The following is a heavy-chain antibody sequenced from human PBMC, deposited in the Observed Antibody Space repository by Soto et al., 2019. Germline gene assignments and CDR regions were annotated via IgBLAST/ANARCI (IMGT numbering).Heavy chain of an antibody. Sequence: QVQLQESGPGLVKPSGTLSLTCAVSGGSISSSNWWSWVRQPPGKGLEWIGEIYHSGSTNYNPSLKSRVTKSVDKSKNQFSLKLSSVAAADTAVYYCARVRGSYYYGMDVWGQGTTVTVSS. D-gene: IGHD3-16*01. CDR3: ARVRGSYYYGMDV. J-gene: IGHJ6*02. V-gene: IGHV4-4*02. CDR2: IYHSGST. CDR1: GGSISSSNW.